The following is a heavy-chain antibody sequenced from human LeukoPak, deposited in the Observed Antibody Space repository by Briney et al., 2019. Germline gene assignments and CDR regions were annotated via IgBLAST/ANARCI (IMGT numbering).Heavy chain of an antibody. CDR3: ARLWDIVVVPAAMDY. D-gene: IGHD2-2*01. CDR1: GYSFTSYW. V-gene: IGHV5-51*01. J-gene: IGHJ4*02. CDR2: IYPGDSDT. Sequence: KVGESLKISCKGSGYSFTSYWVGWVRQLPGKGLEWMGIIYPGDSDTRYSPSFQGQVTISADKSISTAYLQWISLKASDTAMYYCARLWDIVVVPAAMDYWGQGTLVTVSS.